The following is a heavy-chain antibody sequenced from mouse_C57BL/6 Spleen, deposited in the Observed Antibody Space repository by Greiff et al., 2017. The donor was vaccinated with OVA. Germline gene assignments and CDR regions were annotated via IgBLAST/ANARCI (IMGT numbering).Heavy chain of an antibody. CDR3: ARSRSYYDYGYFDY. Sequence: QVQLQQSEPELVKPGASVKISCKASGYAFSSSWMNWVKQRPGKGLEWIGRIYPGDGDTNYNGKFKGKATLTADKSSSTAYMQLSSLTSEDSAVYFCARSRSYYDYGYFDYWGQGTTLTVSS. J-gene: IGHJ2*01. V-gene: IGHV1-82*01. CDR2: IYPGDGDT. D-gene: IGHD2-4*01. CDR1: GYAFSSSW.